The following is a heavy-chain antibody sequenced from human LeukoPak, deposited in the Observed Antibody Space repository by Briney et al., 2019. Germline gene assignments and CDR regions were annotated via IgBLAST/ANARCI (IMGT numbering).Heavy chain of an antibody. CDR2: IKSKTDGGTT. Sequence: PGRSLRLSCAASGFTFSSHALHWVRQAPGKGLVWVGRIKSKTDGGTTDYAAPVKGRITISRDDSKNTLYLQMNSLKSEDTAVYYCPTIRGYTSSWPFDYWGQGALVTVSS. CDR3: PTIRGYTSSWPFDY. J-gene: IGHJ4*02. V-gene: IGHV3-15*01. D-gene: IGHD6-13*01. CDR1: GFTFSSHA.